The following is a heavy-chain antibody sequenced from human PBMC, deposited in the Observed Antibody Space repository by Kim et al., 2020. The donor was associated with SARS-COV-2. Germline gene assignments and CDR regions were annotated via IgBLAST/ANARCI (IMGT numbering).Heavy chain of an antibody. D-gene: IGHD3-9*01. CDR1: GYTFTSYG. Sequence: ASVKVSCKASGYTFTSYGISWVRQAPGQGLEWMGWISAYNGNTNYAQKLQGRVTMTTDTSTSTAYMELRSLRSDDTAVYYCARDPRGVPDWLIWGDYYYYGMDVWGQGTTVTVSS. J-gene: IGHJ6*02. CDR3: ARDPRGVPDWLIWGDYYYYGMDV. V-gene: IGHV1-18*04. CDR2: ISAYNGNT.